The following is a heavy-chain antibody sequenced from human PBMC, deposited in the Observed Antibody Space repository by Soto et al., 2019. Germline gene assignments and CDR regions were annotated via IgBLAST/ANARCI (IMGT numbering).Heavy chain of an antibody. CDR3: AKGTSSEFLLSFDD. D-gene: IGHD3-10*01. CDR1: GFPSSTYGFSTYA. V-gene: IGHV3-23*01. J-gene: IGHJ4*01. CDR2: ITGSGTHS. Sequence: EVQLLHSGGGLVQPGGSLRLSCMASGFPSSTYGFSTYAMTWVRQPPGRGLEWVSVITGSGTHSYYADSVKGRFTSSRDNSRNTLFVQMDSLRADDTAVYFCAKGTSSEFLLSFDDWGHGTLVTVSS.